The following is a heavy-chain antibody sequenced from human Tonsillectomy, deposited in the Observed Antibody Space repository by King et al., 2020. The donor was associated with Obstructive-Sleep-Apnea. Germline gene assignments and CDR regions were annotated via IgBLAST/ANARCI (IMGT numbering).Heavy chain of an antibody. CDR1: GFIFNNYG. CDR3: ATERDSSGWYLSYYGMDV. J-gene: IGHJ6*02. V-gene: IGHV3-30*03. CDR2: ISYDGSNE. Sequence: QLVQSGGGVVQPGRSLRLSCAASGFIFNNYGMYWVRQAPGKGLEWVASISYDGSNEYYVDSVKGRFTISRDNSKNTLYLEMNSLRAEDTAVYYCATERDSSGWYLSYYGMDVWGQGTTVTVSS. D-gene: IGHD6-19*01.